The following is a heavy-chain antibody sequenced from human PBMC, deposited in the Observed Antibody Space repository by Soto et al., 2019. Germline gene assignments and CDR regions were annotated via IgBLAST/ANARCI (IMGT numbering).Heavy chain of an antibody. V-gene: IGHV4-39*01. Sequence: SETLSLTCTVSGGSISSSSYYWGWIRQPPGKGLEWIGSIYYSGSTYYNPSLKSRVTISVDTSKNQFSLKLSSVTAADTAVYYCAPTYYDFWTGYSYWFDPWGQGTLVTSPQ. D-gene: IGHD3-3*01. J-gene: IGHJ5*02. CDR1: GGSISSSSYY. CDR2: IYYSGST. CDR3: APTYYDFWTGYSYWFDP.